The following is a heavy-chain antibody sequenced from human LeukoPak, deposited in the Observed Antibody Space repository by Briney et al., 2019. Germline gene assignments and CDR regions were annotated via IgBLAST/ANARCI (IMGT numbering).Heavy chain of an antibody. Sequence: PGGSLRLSCAASGFTFSRFWMTWVRQAPGKGLEWVANIKQDGSEKYYVDSVKGRFTISRDNAKNSLYLQMNSLRVEDTAVYYCVRWGSEESWGQGTLVTVSS. CDR1: GFTFSRFW. CDR3: VRWGSEES. V-gene: IGHV3-7*01. J-gene: IGHJ5*02. D-gene: IGHD3-10*01. CDR2: IKQDGSEK.